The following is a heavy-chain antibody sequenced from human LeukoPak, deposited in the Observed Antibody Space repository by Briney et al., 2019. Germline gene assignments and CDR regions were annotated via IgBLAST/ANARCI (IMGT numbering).Heavy chain of an antibody. D-gene: IGHD3-3*01. V-gene: IGHV3-48*03. CDR3: ARERDDYYFDY. CDR1: GXTFSGYE. Sequence: GGALRLSCAASGXTFSGYEMNWVRQAPGKRLEWVSYIIRSVTIISYSDSVKGPFTISRDNAKKSLYLQIKNLRAEDTAVYYCARERDDYYFDYWGKGTLVTVSS. J-gene: IGHJ4*02. CDR2: IIRSVTII.